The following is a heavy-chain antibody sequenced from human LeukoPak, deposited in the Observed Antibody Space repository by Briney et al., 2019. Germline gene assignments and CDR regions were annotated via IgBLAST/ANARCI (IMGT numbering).Heavy chain of an antibody. V-gene: IGHV3-48*03. CDR3: ARGYYDSSGYCFDY. J-gene: IGHJ4*02. D-gene: IGHD3-22*01. Sequence: RGSLRLSCAASEFTFSSYEMNWVRQAPGEGLEWVSYISSSGSTIYYADPVKGRFTISRDNAKNSLYLQMNSLRAEDTAVYYCARGYYDSSGYCFDYWGQGTLVTVSS. CDR1: EFTFSSYE. CDR2: ISSSGSTI.